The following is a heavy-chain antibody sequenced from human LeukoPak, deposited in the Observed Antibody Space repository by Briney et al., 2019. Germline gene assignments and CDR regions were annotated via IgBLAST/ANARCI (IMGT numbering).Heavy chain of an antibody. V-gene: IGHV3-7*04. CDR2: INQYGSEK. CDR1: GFTFSTYW. CDR3: AGGHTYYYYGMDV. Sequence: PGGSLRLSCAASGFTFSTYWMTWVRQDPGKGLEWVANINQYGSEKYYVDSVKGRFTISRDNAKNSLYLQMNSLRAQDTALYYCAGGHTYYYYGMDVWGQGTTVTVSS. J-gene: IGHJ6*02.